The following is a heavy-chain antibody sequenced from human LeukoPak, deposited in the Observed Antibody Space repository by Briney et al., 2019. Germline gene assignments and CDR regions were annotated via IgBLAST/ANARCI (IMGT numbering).Heavy chain of an antibody. Sequence: GGSLRLSCAASGFTFSDYDMSGLRQAPEKGVEGVSYISNSGSTIYYADSVKGRFTISRDNAKNSLHLQMNSLRAEDTAAYYCARDDGGYYYVYDYWGQGTLVTVSS. D-gene: IGHD3-22*01. CDR2: ISNSGSTI. CDR3: ARDDGGYYYVYDY. CDR1: GFTFSDYD. V-gene: IGHV3-11*04. J-gene: IGHJ4*02.